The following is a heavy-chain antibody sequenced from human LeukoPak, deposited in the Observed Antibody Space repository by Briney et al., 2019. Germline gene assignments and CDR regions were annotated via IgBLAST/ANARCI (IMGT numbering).Heavy chain of an antibody. V-gene: IGHV4-59*01. J-gene: IGHJ4*02. D-gene: IGHD4/OR15-4a*01. CDR1: GGSISSYY. CDR2: IYYSGST. CDR3: ARVRPRGAYDY. Sequence: SETLSLTCTVSGGSISSYYWSWIRQPPGKGLEWIGYIYYSGSTNYNPSLKSQVTISVDTSKNQFPLKLSSVTAADTAVYYCARVRPRGAYDYWGQGTLVTVSS.